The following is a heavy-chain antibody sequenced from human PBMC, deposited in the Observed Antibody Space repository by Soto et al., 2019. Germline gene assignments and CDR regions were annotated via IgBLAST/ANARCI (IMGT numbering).Heavy chain of an antibody. J-gene: IGHJ5*02. CDR3: VRALRHTAMVYPWFDP. CDR1: GGSFSGYY. Sequence: ETRPLTCAVYGGSFSGYYWSWIRPRPGKGLAWIGEIHHSGSTNYSPALKSRVTISVDTSKNRFSLKLRSVTAADTAVHYCVRALRHTAMVYPWFDPWGPGTLVTV. CDR2: IHHSGST. D-gene: IGHD5-18*01. V-gene: IGHV4-34*01.